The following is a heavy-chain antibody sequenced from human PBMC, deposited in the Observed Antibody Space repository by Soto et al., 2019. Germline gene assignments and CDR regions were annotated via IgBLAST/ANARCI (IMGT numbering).Heavy chain of an antibody. CDR1: GFTFSSYA. D-gene: IGHD2-15*01. V-gene: IGHV3-23*01. CDR2: ISGSGGST. Sequence: PGGSLRLSCAASGFTFSSYAMSGVRQAPGKGLEWVSAISGSGGSTYYADSVKGRFTISRDNYKNTLYLQMNSLRAEDTAVYYCAKDEQDIVVVVAATGAPMDVWGQGTTVTVSS. J-gene: IGHJ6*02. CDR3: AKDEQDIVVVVAATGAPMDV.